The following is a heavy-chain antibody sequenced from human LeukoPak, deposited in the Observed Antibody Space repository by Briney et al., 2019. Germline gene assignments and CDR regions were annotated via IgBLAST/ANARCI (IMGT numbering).Heavy chain of an antibody. CDR1: GFAFSTYT. D-gene: IGHD2-15*01. Sequence: GGSLRLSCAASGFAFSTYTMNWVRQAPGKGLEWISYIGWSDSAIFYADSVKGRFTISRDSAKNSLFLQMNSLSDEDTAVYYCARDHQWSFDSWGQGTLVTVSS. CDR2: IGWSDSAI. V-gene: IGHV3-48*02. CDR3: ARDHQWSFDS. J-gene: IGHJ4*02.